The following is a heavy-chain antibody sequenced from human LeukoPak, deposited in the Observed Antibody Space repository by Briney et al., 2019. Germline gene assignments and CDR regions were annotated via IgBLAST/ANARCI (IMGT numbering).Heavy chain of an antibody. J-gene: IGHJ3*02. D-gene: IGHD6-19*01. CDR2: IYPGDSNT. CDR1: GYSFSNYW. CDR3: AREQWLGTYFDAFNI. Sequence: GESLEISFQGSGYSFSNYWIGWVRQMPGKGLEWMGIIYPGDSNTRYSPSFQGRVTISADKSISTAYLQWTSLKDSDTAMYYCAREQWLGTYFDAFNIWGQGTMVTVSS. V-gene: IGHV5-51*01.